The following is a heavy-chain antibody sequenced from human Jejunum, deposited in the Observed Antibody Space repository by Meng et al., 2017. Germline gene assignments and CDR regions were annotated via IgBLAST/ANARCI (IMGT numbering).Heavy chain of an antibody. D-gene: IGHD1-1*01. CDR3: AREVTGTDFDY. CDR1: GYTFTSYF. CDR2: IKPSGGST. J-gene: IGHJ4*02. Sequence: ASVKVSCKASGYTFTSYFMHWVRQAPGQGLEWVGMIKPSGGSTIYAQKFQGRVTVTRDTSTTTVYMELSSLRSEDTAVYYCAREVTGTDFDYWGQGTPVTFSS. V-gene: IGHV1-46*01.